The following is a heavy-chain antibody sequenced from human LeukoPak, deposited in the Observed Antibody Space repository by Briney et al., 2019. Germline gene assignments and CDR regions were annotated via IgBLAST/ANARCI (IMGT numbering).Heavy chain of an antibody. CDR2: INHSGST. CDR3: ARAPRRGIAAAGGGRYNWFDP. D-gene: IGHD6-13*01. J-gene: IGHJ5*02. V-gene: IGHV4-34*01. Sequence: TSETLSLTCAVYGGSFSGYYWSWIRQPPGKGLEWIGEINHSGSTNYNPSLKSRVTISVDTSKNQFSLKLSSVTAADTAVYYCARAPRRGIAAAGGGRYNWFDPWGQGNLVTVSS. CDR1: GGSFSGYY.